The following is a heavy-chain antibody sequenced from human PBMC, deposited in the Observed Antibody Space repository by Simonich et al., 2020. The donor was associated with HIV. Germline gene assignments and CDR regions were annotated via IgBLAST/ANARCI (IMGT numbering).Heavy chain of an antibody. CDR1: GGSISSSRYY. D-gene: IGHD7-27*01. CDR2: IYYSGNT. V-gene: IGHV4-39*01. J-gene: IGHJ4*02. Sequence: QVQLQESGPGLVKPSETLSLTCTVSGGSISSSRYYWGWIRQPPGKGLEWIGSIYYSGNTYYNPSLKSRLTISVDTSKNQFSLKLSSVTAADTAVYYCARQGGAIGLGYWGQGTLVTVSS. CDR3: ARQGGAIGLGY.